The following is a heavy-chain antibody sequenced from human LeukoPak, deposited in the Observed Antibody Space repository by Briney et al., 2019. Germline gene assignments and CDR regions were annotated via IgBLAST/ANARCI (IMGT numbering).Heavy chain of an antibody. CDR2: INYSGST. J-gene: IGHJ5*02. CDR3: ARDRPGITIFAP. Sequence: SETLSLTCIVSGGGSISSSNHYWGWIRQPPGKGLEWIGSINYSGSTQYNPSLKSRVTLSVDTSKDQFSLKLSSVTAADTAVYYCARDRPGITIFAPWGQGTLVTVSS. V-gene: IGHV4-39*07. D-gene: IGHD3-3*01. CDR1: GGGSISSSNHY.